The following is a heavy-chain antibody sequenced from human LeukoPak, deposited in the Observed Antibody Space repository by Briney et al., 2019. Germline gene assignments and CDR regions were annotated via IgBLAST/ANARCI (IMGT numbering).Heavy chain of an antibody. CDR2: FDPEDGEI. D-gene: IGHD5-12*01. CDR1: RYTLTELS. J-gene: IGHJ6*02. V-gene: IGHV1-24*01. Sequence: GASVKDSCKVSRYTLTELSMHWVRQAPGKGVEWMGGFDPEDGEIMYAQKFQGRVTMTEDTSTDTAYMELSSLRSEDTAVYYCATGNRHSGYVRYYYYYGMDVWGQGTTVTVSS. CDR3: ATGNRHSGYVRYYYYYGMDV.